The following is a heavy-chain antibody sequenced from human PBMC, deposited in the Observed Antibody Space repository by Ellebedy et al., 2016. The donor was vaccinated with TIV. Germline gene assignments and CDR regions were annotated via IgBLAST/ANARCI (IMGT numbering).Heavy chain of an antibody. CDR1: GGTFSSYA. Sequence: SVKVSXXASGGTFSSYAISWVRQAPGQGLEWMGGIIPIFGTANYAQKFQGRVTITADESTSTAYMDLSSLRSDDTAFYYCTRGWTVAGSPDPSFFWGQGTLLTVSS. CDR2: IIPIFGTA. V-gene: IGHV1-69*13. J-gene: IGHJ4*02. CDR3: TRGWTVAGSPDPSFF. D-gene: IGHD6-19*01.